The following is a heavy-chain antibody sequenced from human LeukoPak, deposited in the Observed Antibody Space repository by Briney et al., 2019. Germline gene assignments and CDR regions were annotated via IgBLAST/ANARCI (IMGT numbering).Heavy chain of an antibody. J-gene: IGHJ4*02. CDR2: ISAYNGIT. V-gene: IGHV1-18*01. CDR3: ARDPNFWSGYTGYLDY. CDR1: GYTFTSYG. Sequence: ASVKVSCKASGYTFTSYGISWVRQAPGQGLEWMGWISAYNGITNYAQKFQGRVTMTTDTSTSTAYMEMRSLRSDDTAVYYCARDPNFWSGYTGYLDYWGQGTLITVSS. D-gene: IGHD3-3*01.